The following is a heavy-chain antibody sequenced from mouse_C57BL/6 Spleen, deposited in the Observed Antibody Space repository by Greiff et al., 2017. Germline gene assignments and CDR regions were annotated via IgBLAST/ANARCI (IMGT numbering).Heavy chain of an antibody. V-gene: IGHV5-17*01. J-gene: IGHJ2*01. Sequence: EVKLQESGGGLVKPGGSLKLSCAASGFTFSDYGMHWVRQAPEKGLEWVAYISSGSSTIYYADTVKGRFTISRDNAKNTLFLQMTSLRSEDTAMYYGARPTTVVAPFDYWGQGTTLTVSS. CDR2: ISSGSSTI. CDR3: ARPTTVVAPFDY. D-gene: IGHD1-1*01. CDR1: GFTFSDYG.